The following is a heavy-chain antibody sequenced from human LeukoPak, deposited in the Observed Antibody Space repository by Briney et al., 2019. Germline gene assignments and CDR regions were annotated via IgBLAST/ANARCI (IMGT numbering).Heavy chain of an antibody. J-gene: IGHJ4*02. V-gene: IGHV3-15*01. CDR2: IKSKTDGGTT. Sequence: RPGGSLRLSCAASGFTFSNAWMSWVRQAPGKGLYCVGRIKSKTDGGTTDYAAPVKGRFTISRDDSKNTLYLQMNSVKTEDTAVYYCTTDPMWPLPNYWGQGTLVTVSS. CDR1: GFTFSNAW. D-gene: IGHD2-21*01. CDR3: TTDPMWPLPNY.